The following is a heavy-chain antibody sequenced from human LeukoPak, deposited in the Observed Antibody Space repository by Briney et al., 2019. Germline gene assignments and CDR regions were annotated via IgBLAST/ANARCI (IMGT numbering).Heavy chain of an antibody. J-gene: IGHJ4*02. CDR3: AKSVTTMVRGVPEGY. D-gene: IGHD3-10*01. CDR2: ISGSGGST. Sequence: GSLRLSCAASGFTFSSYAMSWVRQAPGKGLEWVSAISGSGGSTYYADSVKGRFTIDRDNSKNTLYLQMNGLRAEDTAVYYCAKSVTTMVRGVPEGYWGQGTLVTVSS. V-gene: IGHV3-23*01. CDR1: GFTFSSYA.